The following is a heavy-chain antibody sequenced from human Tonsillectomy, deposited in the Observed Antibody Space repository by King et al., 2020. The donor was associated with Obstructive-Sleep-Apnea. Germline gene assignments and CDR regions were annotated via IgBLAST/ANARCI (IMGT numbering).Heavy chain of an antibody. CDR2: IHYSGNT. CDR3: ARNLGVAARPDNWFDP. D-gene: IGHD6-6*01. J-gene: IGHJ5*02. CDR1: GGSFRSYY. V-gene: IGHV4-59*01. Sequence: VQLQESGPRLVKPSETLSLTCTVSGGSFRSYYWSWIRPSPGKGLEWIGYIHYSGNTNYNPSLKSRVTMSVDTSKNQFSLRLSSLTPADTAVYYCARNLGVAARPDNWFDPWGQGTLVSVSS.